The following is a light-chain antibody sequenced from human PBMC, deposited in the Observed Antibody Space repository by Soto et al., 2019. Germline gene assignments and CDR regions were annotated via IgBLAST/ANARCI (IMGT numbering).Light chain of an antibody. CDR1: ASDIGGYNF. J-gene: IGLJ1*01. CDR2: EVN. Sequence: QSALTQPPSASGSPGQSVAISCTRTASDIGGYNFVSWYQQHPGKAPKLMIYEVNKRPSGVPDRFSGSKSGNTASLTVSGLQAEDEADYYCSAHGGTNPYVFGTGTKVTVL. V-gene: IGLV2-8*01. CDR3: SAHGGTNPYV.